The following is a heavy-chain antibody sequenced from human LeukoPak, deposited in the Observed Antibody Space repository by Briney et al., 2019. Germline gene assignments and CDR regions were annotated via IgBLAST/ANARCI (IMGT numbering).Heavy chain of an antibody. D-gene: IGHD2-2*01. CDR2: INPNSGGT. Sequence: ASVKVSCKASGYTFTGYYMHWVRQAPGQGLEWMGWINPNSGGTNYAQKFQGRVTMTRDTSISTAYMELSRLRSDDTAVYYCARGLPRTRYCSSTSCYQYNWFDPWGQGTLVIVSS. CDR1: GYTFTGYY. CDR3: ARGLPRTRYCSSTSCYQYNWFDP. J-gene: IGHJ5*02. V-gene: IGHV1-2*02.